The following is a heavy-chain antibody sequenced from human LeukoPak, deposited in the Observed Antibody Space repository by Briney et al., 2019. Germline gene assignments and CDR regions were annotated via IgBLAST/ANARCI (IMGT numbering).Heavy chain of an antibody. Sequence: GRSLRLSCAASGVTFSSYGMHWARQAPGKGLEWVAVIWYDGTNKYYADSVKGRFSISRDNSKNTLYLQMNSLRAEDTAVYYCASDKLGTDAFDIWGQGTVVTVSS. D-gene: IGHD7-27*01. V-gene: IGHV3-33*01. CDR1: GVTFSSYG. CDR2: IWYDGTNK. CDR3: ASDKLGTDAFDI. J-gene: IGHJ3*02.